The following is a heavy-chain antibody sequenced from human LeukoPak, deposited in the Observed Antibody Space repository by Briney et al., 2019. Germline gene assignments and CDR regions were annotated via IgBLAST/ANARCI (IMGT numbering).Heavy chain of an antibody. CDR2: ISYGGSNK. D-gene: IGHD1-1*01. CDR3: AKGLERESRLDS. Sequence: GGSLRLSCAVSGFIFSSYGMHWVRQAPGKGLEWVAVISYGGSNKYYADSVKGRFTISRDNSKNTLYLQMNSLRAEDTALYYCAKGLERESRLDSWGQGTLVTVSS. V-gene: IGHV3-30*18. J-gene: IGHJ4*02. CDR1: GFIFSSYG.